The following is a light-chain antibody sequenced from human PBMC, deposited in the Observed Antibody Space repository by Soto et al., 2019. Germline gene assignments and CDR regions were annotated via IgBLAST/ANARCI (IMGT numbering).Light chain of an antibody. CDR1: SSNIGSNT. V-gene: IGLV1-44*01. Sequence: QSVLTQPPSASGTPGQRVTISCSGSSSNIGSNTVNWYQQLPGTAPQLLSYSNNQRPSGVPDRFSGSKSGTSASLAISGLQSEDEADYYCAAWDDSLNGAVFGGGTKLTVL. CDR3: AAWDDSLNGAV. J-gene: IGLJ7*01. CDR2: SNN.